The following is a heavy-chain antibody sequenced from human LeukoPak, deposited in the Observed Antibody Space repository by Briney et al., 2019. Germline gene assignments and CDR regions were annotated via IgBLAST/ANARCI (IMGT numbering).Heavy chain of an antibody. D-gene: IGHD5-18*01. CDR1: GYTFTSYD. CDR3: ARVLIFGADTAMVSYYYYYYGMDV. V-gene: IGHV1-8*01. Sequence: ASVKVSCKASGYTFTSYDINWVRQATGQGLEWMGWMNPNSGNTGYAQKFQGRVTTTRNTSISTAYMELSSLRSEDTAVYYCARVLIFGADTAMVSYYYYYYGMDVWGQGTTVTVSS. CDR2: MNPNSGNT. J-gene: IGHJ6*02.